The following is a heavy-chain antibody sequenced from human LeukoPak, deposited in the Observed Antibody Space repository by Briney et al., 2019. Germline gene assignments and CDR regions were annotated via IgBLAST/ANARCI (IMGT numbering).Heavy chain of an antibody. Sequence: GGSLRLSCAASGFTFKNYGIHWVRQAPGKGLEWVAIIWFDGSKNNYADSVKGRFTISRDNSKNTAFLQLDSLRAEDTAVYYCARHNTGTIDFWGQGTPVTVSS. V-gene: IGHV3-33*01. D-gene: IGHD1-1*01. CDR2: IWFDGSKN. J-gene: IGHJ4*02. CDR3: ARHNTGTIDF. CDR1: GFTFKNYG.